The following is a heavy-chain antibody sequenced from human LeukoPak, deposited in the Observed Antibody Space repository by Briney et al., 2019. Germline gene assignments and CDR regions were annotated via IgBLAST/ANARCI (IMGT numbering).Heavy chain of an antibody. V-gene: IGHV3-23*01. J-gene: IGHJ4*02. Sequence: GGSLRLSCAASAFSFSSYAMSWVRQAPGKGLAWVSALSASGGNTYYADSVKGRFTISRDNPRNTLYLQMKNLRAEDTAVYYCAKDLTWNFGYNFDYWGPGTLVTVSS. CDR1: AFSFSSYA. D-gene: IGHD1-7*01. CDR3: AKDLTWNFGYNFDY. CDR2: LSASGGNT.